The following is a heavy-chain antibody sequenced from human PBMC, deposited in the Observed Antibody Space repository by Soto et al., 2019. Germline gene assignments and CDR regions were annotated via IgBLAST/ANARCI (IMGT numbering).Heavy chain of an antibody. V-gene: IGHV3-48*02. Sequence: GGSLRLSCVASGFSLANYPMNWVRQTPGKGPEWISYSSPRGDTIYYADSVEGRFTISRDNARNSLSLHMSSLRDEDSALYYCAKGPHTNVGWPYYFESWGQGVPVTVSS. CDR3: AKGPHTNVGWPYYFES. D-gene: IGHD6-19*01. CDR1: GFSLANYP. CDR2: SSPRGDTI. J-gene: IGHJ4*02.